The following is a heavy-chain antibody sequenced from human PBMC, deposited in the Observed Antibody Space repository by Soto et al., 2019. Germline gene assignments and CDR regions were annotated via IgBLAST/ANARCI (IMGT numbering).Heavy chain of an antibody. V-gene: IGHV4-30-4*01. CDR1: GGSISSGDYY. CDR3: DTCGGNSVYCDY. D-gene: IGHD2-21*02. J-gene: IGHJ4*02. CDR2: IYYSGST. Sequence: QVQLQESGPGLVKPSQTLSLTCTVSGGSISSGDYYWSWIRQPPGTGLEWIGYIYYSGSTYYNPSLKSRATISVDTSKKQFSLKLSSVTAADTAVYYCDTCGGNSVYCDYWGQGTLGTVSS.